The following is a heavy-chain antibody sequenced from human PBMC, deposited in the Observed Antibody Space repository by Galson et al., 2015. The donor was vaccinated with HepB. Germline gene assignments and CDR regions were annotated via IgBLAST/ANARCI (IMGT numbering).Heavy chain of an antibody. Sequence: SLRLSCAASGFTFSTYAMHWVRQAPGKGLEWVAVISYDGSTKYYADSVKGRFTISRDNSKNTLYLQMNSLRTEDTAVYSCARVPRPYYGSGSWDAFDIWGQGTMVTVSS. CDR2: ISYDGSTK. J-gene: IGHJ3*02. D-gene: IGHD3-10*01. CDR1: GFTFSTYA. CDR3: ARVPRPYYGSGSWDAFDI. V-gene: IGHV3-30-3*01.